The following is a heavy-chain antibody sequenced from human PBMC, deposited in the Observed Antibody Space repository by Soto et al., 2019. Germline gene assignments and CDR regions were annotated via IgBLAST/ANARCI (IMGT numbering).Heavy chain of an antibody. J-gene: IGHJ1*01. CDR1: GFTFDDYI. CDR2: ISWDGGTT. Sequence: EVQLVESGGVVVQPGGSLRLSCVVSGFTFDDYIMHWVRHAPGKGLEWVSLISWDGGTTSYADSVKGRFTISRDNSKNSLYLQMNSLRTEDNALYYCAKDERGYCSGGSCPPTYCQHWGQGTLVTVSS. V-gene: IGHV3-43*01. D-gene: IGHD2-15*01. CDR3: AKDERGYCSGGSCPPTYCQH.